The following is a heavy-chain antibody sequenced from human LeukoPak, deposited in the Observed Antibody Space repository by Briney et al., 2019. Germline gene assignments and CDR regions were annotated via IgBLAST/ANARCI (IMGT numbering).Heavy chain of an antibody. CDR3: ARSSKSAFDY. D-gene: IGHD3-3*01. CDR2: IYPADSDT. J-gene: IGHJ4*02. CDR1: GYRFTNYW. Sequence: GESLKISCKGSGYRFTNYWIGWVRQLPGKGLEWMGIIYPADSDTRYSPSFQDQVTISADKSISTAYLQWNSLKASDSAMYYCARSSKSAFDYWGQGTLVSVSS. V-gene: IGHV5-51*01.